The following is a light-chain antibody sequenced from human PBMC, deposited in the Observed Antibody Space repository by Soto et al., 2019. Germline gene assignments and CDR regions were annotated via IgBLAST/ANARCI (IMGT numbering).Light chain of an antibody. CDR1: QSVSTY. Sequence: EIVMTQSPATLSVSPGERATLSCRASQSVSTYLAWYQQKPGQAPRLLIYGASTRATGIPARISGSGSGTEFTITISSLQSEDFAVYYCQKYNNWPLTFGGGTKVEIK. CDR3: QKYNNWPLT. CDR2: GAS. V-gene: IGKV3-15*01. J-gene: IGKJ4*01.